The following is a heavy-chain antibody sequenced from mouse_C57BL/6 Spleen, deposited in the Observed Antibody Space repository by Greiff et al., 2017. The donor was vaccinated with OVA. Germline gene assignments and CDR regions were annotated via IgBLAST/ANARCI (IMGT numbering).Heavy chain of an antibody. Sequence: VQLQQPGTELVKPGASVKLSCKASGYTFTSYWMHWVKQRPGQGLEWIGNINPSTGGTTYNEKFKSKATLTVDKSSSTAYMQLSSLTSEDAAVYYYARGGLLRSPYWYFDVWGTGTTVTVSS. CDR3: ARGGLLRSPYWYFDV. J-gene: IGHJ1*03. CDR2: INPSTGGT. D-gene: IGHD1-1*01. V-gene: IGHV1-53*01. CDR1: GYTFTSYW.